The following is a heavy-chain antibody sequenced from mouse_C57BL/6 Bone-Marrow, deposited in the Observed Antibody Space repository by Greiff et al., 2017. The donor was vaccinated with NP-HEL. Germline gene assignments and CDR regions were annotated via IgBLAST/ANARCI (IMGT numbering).Heavy chain of an antibody. CDR1: GYTFTSYW. CDR2: INPSNGGT. J-gene: IGHJ3*01. D-gene: IGHD3-2*02. CDR3: ARGQLRLLAWFAY. Sequence: QVQLQQSGTELVKPGASVKLSCKASGYTFTSYWMHWVKQRPGQGLEWIGNINPSNGGTNYNEKFKSKATLTVDKSSSTAYMQLSSLTSEDSAVYYCARGQLRLLAWFAYWGQGTLVTVSA. V-gene: IGHV1-53*01.